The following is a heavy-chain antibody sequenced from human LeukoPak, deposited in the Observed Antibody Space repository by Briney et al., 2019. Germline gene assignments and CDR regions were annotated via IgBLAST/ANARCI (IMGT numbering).Heavy chain of an antibody. J-gene: IGHJ5*02. D-gene: IGHD4-11*01. CDR2: INHSGST. CDR3: ARGHDYSNYHDWFDP. V-gene: IGHV4-34*01. Sequence: KPSETLSLTCAVYGGSFSGYYWSWIRQPPGRGLEWIGEINHSGSTNYNPSLKSRVTISVDTSKNQFSLKLSSVTVADTAVYYCARGHDYSNYHDWFDPWGQGTLVTVSS. CDR1: GGSFSGYY.